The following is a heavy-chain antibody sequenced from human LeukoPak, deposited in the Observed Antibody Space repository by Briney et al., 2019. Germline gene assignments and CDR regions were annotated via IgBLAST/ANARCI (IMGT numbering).Heavy chain of an antibody. CDR1: GGSISSGGYS. J-gene: IGHJ4*02. Sequence: PSETLSLTCAVSGGSISSGGYSWSWIRQPPGKGLEWIGYIYHSGSTYYNPTLKSRVTISVDRSKNQFSLKLSSVTAADTAVYYCARDSLSHIVVSKRQSRSIDYWGQGTLVTVSS. CDR3: ARDSLSHIVVSKRQSRSIDY. V-gene: IGHV4-30-2*01. CDR2: IYHSGST. D-gene: IGHD2-21*01.